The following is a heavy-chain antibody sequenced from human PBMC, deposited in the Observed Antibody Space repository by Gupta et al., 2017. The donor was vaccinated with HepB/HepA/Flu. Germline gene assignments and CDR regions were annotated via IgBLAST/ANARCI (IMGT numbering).Heavy chain of an antibody. V-gene: IGHV1-3*01. CDR1: GYTFTSYA. CDR3: ARLIMITFGGVIALDY. Sequence: QVQLVQSGAEVKKPGASVKVSCKASGYTFTSYAMHWVRQAPGQRLEWMGWINAGNGNTKYSQKFQGRVTITRDTSASTAYMELSSLRSEDTAVYYCARLIMITFGGVIALDYWGQGTLVTVSS. J-gene: IGHJ4*02. D-gene: IGHD3-16*02. CDR2: INAGNGNT.